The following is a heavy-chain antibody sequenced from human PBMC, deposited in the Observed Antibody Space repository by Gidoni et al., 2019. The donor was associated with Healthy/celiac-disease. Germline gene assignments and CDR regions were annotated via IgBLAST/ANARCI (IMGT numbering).Heavy chain of an antibody. CDR2: IIPIFGTA. CDR3: AREGTATQYYFDY. CDR1: GGTFRSYA. V-gene: IGHV1-69*01. D-gene: IGHD1-1*01. Sequence: QVQLVQSGAEVKKPGSSVTVSCKASGGTFRSYAISWVLQAPGQGLEWMGGIIPIFGTANYAQKFQGRVTITADESTSTAYMELSSLRSEDTAVYYCAREGTATQYYFDYWGQGTLVTVSS. J-gene: IGHJ4*02.